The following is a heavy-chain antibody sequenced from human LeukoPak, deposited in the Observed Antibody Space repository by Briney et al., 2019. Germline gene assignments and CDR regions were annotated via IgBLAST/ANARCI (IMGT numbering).Heavy chain of an antibody. V-gene: IGHV4-4*07. CDR2: IYTSGST. CDR3: ARDHSSASYTYYYYYMDV. D-gene: IGHD1-26*01. CDR1: GNSFGDYY. J-gene: IGHJ6*03. Sequence: SETLSLTCTVSGNSFGDYYWSWIRQPAGKGLEWIGRIYTSGSTTYNPSLKSRVTMSVDTSKSQFSLNLMSVTAADTAVYYCARDHSSASYTYYYYYMDVWGKGTTVTVSS.